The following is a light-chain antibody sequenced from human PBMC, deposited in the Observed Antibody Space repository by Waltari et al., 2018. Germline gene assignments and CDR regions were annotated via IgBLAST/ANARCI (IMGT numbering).Light chain of an antibody. CDR2: DVH. V-gene: IGLV2-18*02. CDR1: NSYLANYNR. CDR3: SSYTTNTRF. J-gene: IGLJ2*01. Sequence: QSALTQPPSVSGSPGQSVTISCTGTNSYLANYNRVSWYQQSPGTAPKLIIYDVHNRPSGVSDRFSGSKSGNTASLTISGLQAGDEADYYCSSYTTNTRFFGGGTKVTVL.